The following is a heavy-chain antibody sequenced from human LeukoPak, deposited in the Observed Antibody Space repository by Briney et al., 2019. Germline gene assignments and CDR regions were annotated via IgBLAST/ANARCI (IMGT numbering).Heavy chain of an antibody. V-gene: IGHV4-39*07. D-gene: IGHD1-26*01. CDR1: GGSISSSSSY. CDR3: ARVSGSYYPGWFDP. CDR2: IYYSGSS. Sequence: SETLSLTCSVSGGSISSSSSYWGWIRQPPGKGLEWIGSIYYSGSSFDNPALKSRVTISVDTSKNQFSLKLSSVTAADTAVYYCARVSGSYYPGWFDPWGQGTLVTVSS. J-gene: IGHJ5*02.